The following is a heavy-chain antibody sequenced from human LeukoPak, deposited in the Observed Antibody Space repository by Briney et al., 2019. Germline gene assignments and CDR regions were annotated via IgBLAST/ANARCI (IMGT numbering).Heavy chain of an antibody. CDR3: VNSRGRSGFDY. CDR2: ISSNGGST. V-gene: IGHV3-64D*06. D-gene: IGHD3-10*01. Sequence: PGGSLRLSCAASGFTVSTAYMSWVRQAPGKGLEYVSAISSNGGSTYYAGSVKGRFTISRDNSKNTLYLQMSSLRAEDTAVYYCVNSRGRSGFDYWGQGTLVTVSS. J-gene: IGHJ4*02. CDR1: GFTVSTAY.